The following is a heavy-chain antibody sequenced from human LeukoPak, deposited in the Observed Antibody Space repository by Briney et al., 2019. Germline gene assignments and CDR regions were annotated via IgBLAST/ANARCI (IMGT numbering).Heavy chain of an antibody. D-gene: IGHD6-6*01. V-gene: IGHV3-21*01. J-gene: IGHJ4*02. Sequence: GGSLRLSCAASGFTFSSYSMNWVRQAPGKGLEWVSSISSSSSYIYYADSVKGRFTISRDNAKNSLYLQMNSLRAEDTAVYYCASSGARSSIAARRLDYWGQGTPVTVSS. CDR1: GFTFSSYS. CDR3: ASSGARSSIAARRLDY. CDR2: ISSSSSYI.